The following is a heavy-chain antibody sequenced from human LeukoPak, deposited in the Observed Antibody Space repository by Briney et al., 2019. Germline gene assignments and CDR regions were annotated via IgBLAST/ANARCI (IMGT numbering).Heavy chain of an antibody. CDR1: GFTFSSYA. Sequence: GGSLRLSCAASGFTFSSYAINWVRQAPGKGLEWVAVISYDGTNKNYADSVKGRFTISRDSSKNTVYLEMNSLRGEDTAVYYCARDPERYGSGSYLDYWGQGSLVTVSS. V-gene: IGHV3-30-3*01. D-gene: IGHD3-10*01. CDR2: ISYDGTNK. J-gene: IGHJ4*02. CDR3: ARDPERYGSGSYLDY.